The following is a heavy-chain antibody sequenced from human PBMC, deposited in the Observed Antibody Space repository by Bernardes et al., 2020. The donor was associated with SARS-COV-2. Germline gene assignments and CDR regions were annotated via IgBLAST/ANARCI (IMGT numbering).Heavy chain of an antibody. J-gene: IGHJ5*02. Sequence: GGSLRLSCAASGFTFSSYSMNWVRQAPGKGLEWVSSISSSSSYIYYADSVKGRFTISRDNAKNSLYLQMNSLRAEDTAVYYCVRDRLAVAGKNWFDPWGQGTLVTVSS. CDR3: VRDRLAVAGKNWFDP. D-gene: IGHD6-19*01. CDR2: ISSSSSYI. V-gene: IGHV3-21*01. CDR1: GFTFSSYS.